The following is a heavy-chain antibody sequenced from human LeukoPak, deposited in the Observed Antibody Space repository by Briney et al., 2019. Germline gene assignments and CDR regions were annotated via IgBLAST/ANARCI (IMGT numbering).Heavy chain of an antibody. V-gene: IGHV1-69*13. CDR3: ARTDTGYCSSTSCSNYYYYGMDV. Sequence: ASVKVSCKASGGTFSSYAISWVRQAPGQGLEWMGGIIPIFGTANCAQKFQGRVTITADESTSTAYMELSSLRSEDTAVYYCARTDTGYCSSTSCSNYYYYGMDVWGKGTTVTVSS. CDR2: IIPIFGTA. D-gene: IGHD2-2*01. J-gene: IGHJ6*04. CDR1: GGTFSSYA.